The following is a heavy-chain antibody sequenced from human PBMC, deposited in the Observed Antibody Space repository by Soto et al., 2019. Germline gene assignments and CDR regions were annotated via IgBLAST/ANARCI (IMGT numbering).Heavy chain of an antibody. Sequence: EVQLVESGGGLVKPGGSLRLSCAASGFTFSSYSMNWVRQAPGKGLEWVSSISSSRSYIYYADSVKGRFTISRDNAKNSLYLQMNSLRAEHTAVYYCARVQVVTAIPTNFDYWGQGTLGTVSS. CDR1: GFTFSSYS. J-gene: IGHJ4*02. CDR2: ISSSRSYI. D-gene: IGHD2-21*02. CDR3: ARVQVVTAIPTNFDY. V-gene: IGHV3-21*01.